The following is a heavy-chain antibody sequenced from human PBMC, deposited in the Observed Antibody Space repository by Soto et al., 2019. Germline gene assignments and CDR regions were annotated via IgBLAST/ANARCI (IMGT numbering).Heavy chain of an antibody. CDR2: IRQDGSEK. Sequence: VGSLRISCEASGFTFSSYWMNWVRQAPGTGLEWVANIRQDGSEKYYVDSVKGRFTISRDNAKNSLYLQMNSLKTEDTAVYYCTTQVRAPVTIYLPDVQFDYWGQGTPVTVSS. CDR3: TTQVRAPVTIYLPDVQFDY. V-gene: IGHV3-7*03. CDR1: GFTFSSYW. J-gene: IGHJ4*02. D-gene: IGHD3-3*01.